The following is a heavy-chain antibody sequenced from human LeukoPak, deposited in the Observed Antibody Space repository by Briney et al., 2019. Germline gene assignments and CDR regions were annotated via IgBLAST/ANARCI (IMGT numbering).Heavy chain of an antibody. Sequence: SETLSLTCTVPGGSISSYYWSWIRQSPGKGLEWIGYMSYSGSTNHNPSLESRVTISVDTSKNQFSLKLTSVTAADTAVYYCARNGGGWSFDYWGQGILVTVSS. J-gene: IGHJ4*02. CDR1: GGSISSYY. CDR2: MSYSGST. V-gene: IGHV4-59*08. D-gene: IGHD6-19*01. CDR3: ARNGGGWSFDY.